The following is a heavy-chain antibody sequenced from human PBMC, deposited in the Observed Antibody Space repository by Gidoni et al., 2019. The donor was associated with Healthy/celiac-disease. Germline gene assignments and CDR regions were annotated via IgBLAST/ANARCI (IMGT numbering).Heavy chain of an antibody. J-gene: IGHJ4*02. Sequence: EVQLVESGGVVVQPGGSLRLSCAASGFTFDDYAMHWVRQAPGKGLEWVSLISWDGGSTYYADSVKGRFTISRDNSKNSLYLQMNSLRSEDTALYYCAKDSDLYGDYGPGFDYWGQGTLVTVSS. CDR2: ISWDGGST. CDR3: AKDSDLYGDYGPGFDY. V-gene: IGHV3-43D*03. CDR1: GFTFDDYA. D-gene: IGHD4-17*01.